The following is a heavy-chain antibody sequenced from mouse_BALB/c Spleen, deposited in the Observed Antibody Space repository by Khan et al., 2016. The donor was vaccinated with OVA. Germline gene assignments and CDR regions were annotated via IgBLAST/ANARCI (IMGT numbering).Heavy chain of an antibody. Sequence: VQLKESGGDLVKPGGSLKLSCAASGFTFSNYAMSWVRQTPEKRLEWVASISSGGTTYFPDSVKGRFTISRDNGRNILYLQMSSLRSEDTAMYYCARDCWFTYWGQGTLVTVSA. CDR3: ARDCWFTY. V-gene: IGHV5-6-5*01. CDR2: ISSGGTT. J-gene: IGHJ3*01. CDR1: GFTFSNYA.